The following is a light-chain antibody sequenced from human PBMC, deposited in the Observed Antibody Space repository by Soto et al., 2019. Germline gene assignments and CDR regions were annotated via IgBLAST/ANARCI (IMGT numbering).Light chain of an antibody. CDR1: QDISNY. CDR3: QQYDNLLTWT. CDR2: DAS. J-gene: IGKJ1*01. V-gene: IGKV1-33*01. Sequence: IRMTQSPSSFSASTGDRVTITCQASQDISNYLNWYQQKPGKAPKLLIYDASNLETGVPSRFSGSGSGTDFTFTISSLQPEDIATYYCQQYDNLLTWTFGQGTKVDIK.